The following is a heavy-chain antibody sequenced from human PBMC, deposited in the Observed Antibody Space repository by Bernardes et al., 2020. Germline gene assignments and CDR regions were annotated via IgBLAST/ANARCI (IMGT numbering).Heavy chain of an antibody. CDR1: GFTFSDYY. CDR2: ISCSGGTI. D-gene: IGHD6-19*01. CDR3: ARDFVAGRNDY. J-gene: IGHJ4*02. V-gene: IGHV3-11*01. Sequence: GGSLRLSCAASGFTFSDYYMSWIRQAPGKGLEWVSYISCSGGTIFYADSVKGRFTISRDNAKSSLSLQMNSLTVEDTAIYYCARDFVAGRNDYWGPGTLVTVSS.